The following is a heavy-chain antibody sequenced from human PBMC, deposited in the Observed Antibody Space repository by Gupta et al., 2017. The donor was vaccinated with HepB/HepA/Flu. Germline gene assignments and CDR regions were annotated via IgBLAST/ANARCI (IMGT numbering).Heavy chain of an antibody. Sequence: QVHLVQSGAEVQKPGASVKVSCQASEYILSKSDINWVRQAAGQGPEWLGWMNANSRNTGDDKDLRGRITLTRDTSTNTAYMQVDSITTGDTAIYYCATSVISKPGVKRRYLDAGGQGTMVTVSS. V-gene: IGHV1-8*01. D-gene: IGHD2-8*01. CDR2: MNANSRNT. J-gene: IGHJ4*02. CDR1: EYILSKSD. CDR3: ATSVISKPGVKRRYLDA.